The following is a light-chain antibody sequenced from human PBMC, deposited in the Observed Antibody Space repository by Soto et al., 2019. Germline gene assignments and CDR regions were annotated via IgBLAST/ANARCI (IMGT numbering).Light chain of an antibody. V-gene: IGLV2-8*01. CDR1: SSDVGGYNY. J-gene: IGLJ2*01. CDR2: EVS. Sequence: QSALTQPPSASGSPGQSVTISCTGTSSDVGGYNYVSWYQQHPGKVPKLLIYEVSERPSGVPDRFSGSKSGNTASLTVSGLQAEDEADYYCSSYAGSNNEVFGGGTQLTVL. CDR3: SSYAGSNNEV.